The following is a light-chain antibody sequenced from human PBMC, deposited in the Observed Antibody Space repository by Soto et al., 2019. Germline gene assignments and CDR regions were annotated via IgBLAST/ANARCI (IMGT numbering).Light chain of an antibody. CDR3: QKYNSALWT. J-gene: IGKJ1*01. CDR1: QGIRNY. Sequence: DLQMTQSPSSLSASVGDRVTITCRASQGIRNYLAWYQQKPGEVPKLLIYAASTLHSGVPSRFSGSGSGTEFTLTISSLQPEDVATYYCQKYNSALWTFGQGTKVDI. V-gene: IGKV1-27*01. CDR2: AAS.